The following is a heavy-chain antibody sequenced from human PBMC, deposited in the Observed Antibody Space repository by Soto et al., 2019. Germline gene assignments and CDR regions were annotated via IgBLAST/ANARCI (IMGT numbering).Heavy chain of an antibody. CDR2: ISYDGSNK. D-gene: IGHD1-26*01. Sequence: VRLLESGGGLVLPGGSLRLSCAASGFSFSSYTMSWVRQAPGKGLEWVAVISYDGSNKYYADSVKGRFTISRDNSKNTLYLQMNSLRAEDTAVYYCAKEPSGARADYWGQGTLVTVSS. V-gene: IGHV3-30*18. CDR3: AKEPSGARADY. CDR1: GFSFSSYT. J-gene: IGHJ4*02.